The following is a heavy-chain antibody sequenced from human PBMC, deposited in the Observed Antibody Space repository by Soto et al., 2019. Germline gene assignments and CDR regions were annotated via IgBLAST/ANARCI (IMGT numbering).Heavy chain of an antibody. CDR1: GFTVSNNY. CDR3: GAHPGGGGY. V-gene: IGHV3-53*01. Sequence: EVQLVESGGGLIQPGGSLRLSCAVSGFTVSNNYMSWVRQAPGKGLEGVSVIYSGGYTAYGDSVKGRFTISRENSKNTLDSQRNGLGADAPAVFYCGAHPGGGGYWGQGTLVTVSS. CDR2: IYSGGYT. J-gene: IGHJ4*02. D-gene: IGHD3-10*01.